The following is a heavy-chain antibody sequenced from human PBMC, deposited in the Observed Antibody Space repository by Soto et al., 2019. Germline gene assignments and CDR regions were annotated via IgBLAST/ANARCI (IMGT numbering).Heavy chain of an antibody. D-gene: IGHD2-2*01. CDR3: ARDSAPWDIVVVPAAYGMDV. Sequence: SETLALTCAVYGGSFSGYYWSWIRQPPGKGLEWIGEINHSGSTNYNPSLKSRVTISVDTSKNQFSLKLSSVTAADTAVYYCARDSAPWDIVVVPAAYGMDVWGQGTTVTVSS. CDR1: GGSFSGYY. CDR2: INHSGST. V-gene: IGHV4-34*01. J-gene: IGHJ6*02.